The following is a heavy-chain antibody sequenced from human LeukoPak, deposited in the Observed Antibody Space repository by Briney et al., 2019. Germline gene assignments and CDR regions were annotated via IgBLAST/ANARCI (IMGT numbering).Heavy chain of an antibody. CDR2: IYYSGST. Sequence: TETLSLTCTVSGGSISSYYWSWIRQPPGKGLEWIGYIYYSGSTNYNPSLKSRVTISVDTSKNQFSLKLSSVTAADTAVYYCARDFAPALGYDYVWGSYRQEGAFDIWGQGTMVTVSS. CDR1: GGSISSYY. CDR3: ARDFAPALGYDYVWGSYRQEGAFDI. J-gene: IGHJ3*02. D-gene: IGHD3-16*02. V-gene: IGHV4-59*01.